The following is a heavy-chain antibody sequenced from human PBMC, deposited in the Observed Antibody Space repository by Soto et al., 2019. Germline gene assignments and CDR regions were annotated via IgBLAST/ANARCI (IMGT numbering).Heavy chain of an antibody. Sequence: PGGSLRLSCAASGSTFSSYWMHWVRQAPGKGLVWVSRINSDGSSTSYADSVKGRFTISRDNAKNTLYLQMNSLRAEDTAVYYCARVFGYSSSPFDPWGQGTLVTVSS. CDR3: ARVFGYSSSPFDP. CDR2: INSDGSST. D-gene: IGHD6-13*01. J-gene: IGHJ5*02. V-gene: IGHV3-74*01. CDR1: GSTFSSYW.